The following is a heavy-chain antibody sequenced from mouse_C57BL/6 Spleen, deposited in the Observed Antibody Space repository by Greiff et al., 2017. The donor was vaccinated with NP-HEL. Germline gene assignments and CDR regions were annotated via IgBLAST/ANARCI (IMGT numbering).Heavy chain of an antibody. J-gene: IGHJ4*01. CDR1: GYAFSSYW. V-gene: IGHV1-80*01. D-gene: IGHD2-3*01. CDR3: ARVGLGMYDGYYTSYYYAMDY. Sequence: VQLQQSGAELVKPGASVKISCKASGYAFSSYWMNWVKQRPGKGLEWIGQIYPGDGDTNYNGKFKGKATLTADKSSSTAYMQLSSLTSEDSAVYFCARVGLGMYDGYYTSYYYAMDYWGQGTSVTVSS. CDR2: IYPGDGDT.